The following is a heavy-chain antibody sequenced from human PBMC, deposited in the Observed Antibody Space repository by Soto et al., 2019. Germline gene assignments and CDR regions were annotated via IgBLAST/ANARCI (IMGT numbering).Heavy chain of an antibody. V-gene: IGHV4-59*08. J-gene: IGHJ5*02. CDR2: IYYSGST. CDR3: ARLMVRGVTSNWFDP. CDR1: GVSISSYY. D-gene: IGHD3-10*01. Sequence: SETLSLTCTVSGVSISSYYWSWIRQPPGKGLEWIGYIYYSGSTNYNPSLKSRVTISVDTSKNQFSLKLSSVTAADTAVYYCARLMVRGVTSNWFDPWGQGTLVTVSS.